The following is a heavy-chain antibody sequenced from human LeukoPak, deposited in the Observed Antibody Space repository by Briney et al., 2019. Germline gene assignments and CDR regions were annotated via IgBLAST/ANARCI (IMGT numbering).Heavy chain of an antibody. V-gene: IGHV1-69*04. J-gene: IGHJ4*02. CDR1: GGTFSSYA. D-gene: IGHD1-26*01. CDR2: IIPILGIT. Sequence: SVKVSCKASGGTFSSYAISWVRQAPGQGLEWMGRIIPILGITSYAQKFQGRVTITADKSTSTAYMELSSLRSEDTAVYYCASTTVLVGATTLDYWGQGTLVTVSS. CDR3: ASTTVLVGATTLDY.